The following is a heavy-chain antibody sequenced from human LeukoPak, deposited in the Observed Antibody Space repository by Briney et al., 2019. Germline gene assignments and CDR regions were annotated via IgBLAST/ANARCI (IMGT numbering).Heavy chain of an antibody. D-gene: IGHD3-3*01. J-gene: IGHJ3*02. CDR3: ARHGGITIFGVAQPGGAFDI. V-gene: IGHV1-69*05. CDR2: IIPIFGTA. CDR1: GGTFSSYA. Sequence: ASVKVSCKASGGTFSSYAISWVRQAPGQGLEWMGGIIPIFGTANYAQKFQGRVTITTDESTSTAYMELSSLTSEDTAVYYCARHGGITIFGVAQPGGAFDIWGQGTMVTVSS.